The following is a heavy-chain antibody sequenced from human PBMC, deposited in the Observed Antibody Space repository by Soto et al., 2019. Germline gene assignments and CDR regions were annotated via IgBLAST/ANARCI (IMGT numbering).Heavy chain of an antibody. CDR3: ARSPLWSGHFDY. J-gene: IGHJ4*02. D-gene: IGHD3-3*01. CDR2: INHSGST. V-gene: IGHV4-34*01. Sequence: QVQLQQWGAGLLKPSETLSLTCAVYGGSFSGYYWSWIRQPPGKGLEWIGGINHSGSTNYNPSLKSRVTISVDTSKNQFSLKLSSVTAADTAVYYCARSPLWSGHFDYWGQGTLVTVSS. CDR1: GGSFSGYY.